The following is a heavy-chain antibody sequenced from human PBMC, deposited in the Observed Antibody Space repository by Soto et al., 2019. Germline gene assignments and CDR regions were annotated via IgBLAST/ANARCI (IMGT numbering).Heavy chain of an antibody. V-gene: IGHV4-59*01. CDR2: IYYSGST. D-gene: IGHD2-21*02. J-gene: IGHJ4*02. CDR1: GGSISSYY. Sequence: TSETLSLTCTVSGGSISSYYWSWIRQPPGKGLEWIGYIYYSGSTNYNPSLKSRVTISVDTSKNQFSLKLSSVTAADTAVYYCARGGHIVVVTATRTSNFDYWGQGTLVTVSS. CDR3: ARGGHIVVVTATRTSNFDY.